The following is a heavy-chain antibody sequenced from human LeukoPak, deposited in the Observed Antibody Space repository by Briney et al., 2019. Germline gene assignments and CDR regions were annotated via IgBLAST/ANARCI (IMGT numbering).Heavy chain of an antibody. CDR2: MNPNSGNT. CDR1: GYTFTSYD. Sequence: ASVTVSCKASGYTFTSYDINWVRQAPGQGLEWMGWMNPNSGNTGYAQKFQGRVTITRNTSISTAYMELSSLRSEDTAVYYCARVGAYCSGGSCYGWFDPWGQGTLVTVSS. CDR3: ARVGAYCSGGSCYGWFDP. D-gene: IGHD2-15*01. J-gene: IGHJ5*02. V-gene: IGHV1-8*03.